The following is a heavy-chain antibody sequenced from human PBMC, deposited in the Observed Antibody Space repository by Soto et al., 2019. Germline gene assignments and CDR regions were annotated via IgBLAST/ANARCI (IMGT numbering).Heavy chain of an antibody. CDR3: ARDPSSSVLGLNWFDP. D-gene: IGHD2-15*01. CDR1: GYTFTSYY. CDR2: INPSGGST. J-gene: IGHJ5*02. Sequence: GASVKVSCKASGYTFTSYYMHWVRQAPGQGLEWMGIINPSGGSTSYAQKFQGRVTMTRDTSTSTVYMELSSLRSEDTAVYYCARDPSSSVLGLNWFDPWGQGTLVTVSS. V-gene: IGHV1-46*01.